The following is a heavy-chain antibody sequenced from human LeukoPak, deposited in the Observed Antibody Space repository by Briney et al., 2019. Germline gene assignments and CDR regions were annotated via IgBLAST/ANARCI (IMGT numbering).Heavy chain of an antibody. CDR3: AREGLNCSSTSCYKWNWFDP. CDR2: ISAYNGNT. CDR1: GYTFTSYG. J-gene: IGHJ5*02. Sequence: ASVKVSCKASGYTFTSYGISWVRQAPGQGLEWMGWISAYNGNTNYAQKLQGRVTMTTDTSTSTAYMELRSLRSDDTAVYYCAREGLNCSSTSCYKWNWFDPWGQGTLVTASS. D-gene: IGHD2-2*02. V-gene: IGHV1-18*01.